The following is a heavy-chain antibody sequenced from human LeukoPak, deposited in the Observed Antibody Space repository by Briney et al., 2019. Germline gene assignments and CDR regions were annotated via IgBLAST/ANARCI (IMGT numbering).Heavy chain of an antibody. CDR2: ISHDGLND. CDR3: ARVAAITSYHFNYMDV. J-gene: IGHJ6*04. V-gene: IGHV3-30*10. D-gene: IGHD3-3*02. Sequence: PGGSLRLSCAASGFTFRRHIMVWVRQAPGKGLEWVALISHDGLNDFYIDSVKSRFTISRDTSKNTLSLQMHSLRTEDTAVYFCARVAAITSYHFNYMDVWGKGTTVTVSS. CDR1: GFTFRRHI.